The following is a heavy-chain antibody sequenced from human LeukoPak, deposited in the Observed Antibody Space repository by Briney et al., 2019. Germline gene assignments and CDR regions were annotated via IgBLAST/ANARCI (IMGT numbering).Heavy chain of an antibody. J-gene: IGHJ4*02. V-gene: IGHV1-18*04. CDR3: ARGSSSWSLGDY. Sequence: ASVKVSCKASGYTFTGYYMHWVRQAPGQGLEWMGWISAYNGNTNYAQKLQGRVTMTTDTSTSTAYMELRSLRSDDTAVYYCARGSSSWSLGDYWGQGTLVTVSS. CDR1: GYTFTGYY. D-gene: IGHD6-13*01. CDR2: ISAYNGNT.